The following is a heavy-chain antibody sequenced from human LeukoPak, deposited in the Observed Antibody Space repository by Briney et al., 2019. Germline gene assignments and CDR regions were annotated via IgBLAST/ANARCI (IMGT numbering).Heavy chain of an antibody. V-gene: IGHV3-21*01. CDR2: ISGSSRHK. Sequence: GGSLRLSCAASGFTFSSYTMNWVRQAPGKGLEWVSSISGSSRHKYYADSVKGRFTISRDNAKNSLYLQVNSLRAEDTAVYYCARTANFAAGYYIDYWGQGTLVTVSS. D-gene: IGHD6-13*01. J-gene: IGHJ4*02. CDR1: GFTFSSYT. CDR3: ARTANFAAGYYIDY.